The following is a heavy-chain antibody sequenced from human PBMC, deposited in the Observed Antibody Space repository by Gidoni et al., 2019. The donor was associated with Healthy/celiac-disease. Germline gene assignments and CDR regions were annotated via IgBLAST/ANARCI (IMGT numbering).Heavy chain of an antibody. V-gene: IGHV4-34*01. CDR3: ARGLVRGRITIFGVVIPSSYFDY. CDR1: GGSFSGYY. Sequence: QVQLQQWGAGLLKPSETLSLTCAVYGGSFSGYYWSWIRQPPGKGLEWIGEINHSGSTNYNPGLKSRVTISVDTSKNQFSLKLSSVTAADTAVYYCARGLVRGRITIFGVVIPSSYFDYWGQGTLVTVSS. CDR2: INHSGST. D-gene: IGHD3-3*01. J-gene: IGHJ4*02.